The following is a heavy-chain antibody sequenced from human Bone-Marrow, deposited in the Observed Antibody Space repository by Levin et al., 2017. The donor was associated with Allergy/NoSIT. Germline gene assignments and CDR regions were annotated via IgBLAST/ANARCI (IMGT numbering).Heavy chain of an antibody. CDR1: GFTFSSYE. CDR2: ISNSANTI. D-gene: IGHD1-26*01. CDR3: ARFLGSSDDY. Sequence: GGSLRLSCEASGFTFSSYEMNWVRQAPGKGLEWISYISNSANTIYYADSVKGRFTISRDNAKNSLYLQMNSLRAEDTAVYYCARFLGSSDDYWGQGTLVTVSS. J-gene: IGHJ4*02. V-gene: IGHV3-48*03.